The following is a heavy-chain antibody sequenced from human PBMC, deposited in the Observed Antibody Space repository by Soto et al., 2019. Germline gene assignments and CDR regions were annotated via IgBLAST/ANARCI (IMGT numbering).Heavy chain of an antibody. V-gene: IGHV3-48*03. D-gene: IGHD6-13*01. J-gene: IGHJ6*02. Sequence: GGSLRLSCAASGFTFSSYEMNWVRQAPGKGLEWVSYISGGASTIYYAESVKGRFTISRDNAKNSLYLQMNSLRAEDTAVYYCAREPYSSSWYGYYYYGMDVWGQGTTVTVSS. CDR2: ISGGASTI. CDR3: AREPYSSSWYGYYYYGMDV. CDR1: GFTFSSYE.